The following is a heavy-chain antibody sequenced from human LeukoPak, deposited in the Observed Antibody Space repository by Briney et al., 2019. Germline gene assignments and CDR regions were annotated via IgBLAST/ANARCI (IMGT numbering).Heavy chain of an antibody. Sequence: ASVEVSCKASGYTFTSYDINWVRQATGQGLEWMGWMNPNSGNTGYAQKFQGRVTITRNTSISTAYMELSSLRSEDTAVYYCARGPYYSSTSCYNYYYYYMDVWGKGTTVTVSS. J-gene: IGHJ6*03. CDR1: GYTFTSYD. D-gene: IGHD2-2*02. V-gene: IGHV1-8*03. CDR3: ARGPYYSSTSCYNYYYYYMDV. CDR2: MNPNSGNT.